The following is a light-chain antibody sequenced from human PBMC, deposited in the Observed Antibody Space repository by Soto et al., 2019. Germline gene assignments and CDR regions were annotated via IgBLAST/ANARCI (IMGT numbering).Light chain of an antibody. CDR1: QSVTSK. V-gene: IGKV3-15*01. CDR2: ATS. CDR3: QQYNNWPHT. J-gene: IGKJ2*01. Sequence: EIVMTQSPVTLSLSPGERATLSCRASQSVTSKLAWFQQKPGQAPRLLIYATSTRATGVPARFSGSGSGAEFTLTISSLQSEDFAVYSCQQYNNWPHTFGQETKLEIK.